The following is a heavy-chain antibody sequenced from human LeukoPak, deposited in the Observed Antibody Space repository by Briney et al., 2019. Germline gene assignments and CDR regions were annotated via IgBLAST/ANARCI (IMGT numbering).Heavy chain of an antibody. CDR1: GYTFTSYG. Sequence: ASVKVSCKASGYTFTSYGITWVRQSPGQALEWMGWISSYNGDIEYAQKVQGRVTVTTDTSTSTAYMELRSLGLDDTAVYYCARGDYGGGFDYWGQGTLVTVSS. CDR3: ARGDYGGGFDY. J-gene: IGHJ4*02. CDR2: ISSYNGDI. D-gene: IGHD4-23*01. V-gene: IGHV1-18*01.